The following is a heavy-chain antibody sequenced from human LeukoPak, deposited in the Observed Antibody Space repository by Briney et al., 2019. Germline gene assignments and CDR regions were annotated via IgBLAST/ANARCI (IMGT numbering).Heavy chain of an antibody. D-gene: IGHD6-13*01. V-gene: IGHV4-59*12. J-gene: IGHJ4*02. CDR3: ARPSWYDGSFDY. CDR1: GGSIGSYY. Sequence: PSETLSLTCTVSGGSIGSYYWSWIRQPPGKGLEWIGYIYNSGSTNYNPSLKSRVTMSVDTSKNQFSLKLSSVTAADTAVYYCARPSWYDGSFDYWGQGTLVTVSS. CDR2: IYNSGST.